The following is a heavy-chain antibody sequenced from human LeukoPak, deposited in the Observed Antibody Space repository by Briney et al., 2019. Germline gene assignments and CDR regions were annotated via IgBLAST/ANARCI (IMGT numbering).Heavy chain of an antibody. J-gene: IGHJ4*02. Sequence: SETLSLTCTVSGGSISSYYWSWIRQPAGKGLEWIGRIYTSGSTNYNPSLKSRVTMSVDTSKNQFSLKLSSVTAADTAVYYCARDMYYYGSGSSPLDYWGQGTLVTVSS. CDR2: IYTSGST. D-gene: IGHD3-10*01. V-gene: IGHV4-4*07. CDR1: GGSISSYY. CDR3: ARDMYYYGSGSSPLDY.